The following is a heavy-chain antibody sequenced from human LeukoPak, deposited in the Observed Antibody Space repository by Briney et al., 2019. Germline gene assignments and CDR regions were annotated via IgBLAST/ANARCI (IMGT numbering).Heavy chain of an antibody. J-gene: IGHJ4*02. CDR3: AKGVRGVIAYYLDY. V-gene: IGHV3-30*18. Sequence: PGGSLRLSCAASGFPFSSYAMTWVRQAPGKGLEWVAVISSDGSDKYYADSGKGRFTISRDNSKNQLYLQMNSLRPEDAAVYYCAKGVRGVIAYYLDYWGQGTLVTVSS. D-gene: IGHD3-10*01. CDR1: GFPFSSYA. CDR2: ISSDGSDK.